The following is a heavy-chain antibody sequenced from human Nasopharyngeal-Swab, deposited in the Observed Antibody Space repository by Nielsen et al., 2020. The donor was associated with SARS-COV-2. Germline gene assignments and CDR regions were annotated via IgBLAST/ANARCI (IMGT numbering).Heavy chain of an antibody. CDR1: GDSFTCFY. V-gene: IGHV1-46*01. J-gene: IGHJ4*02. CDR2: INPSGGST. D-gene: IGHD6-19*01. CDR3: AREEAVAGRIDY. Sequence: GSLRVSCKAWGDSFTCFYMHWARQTPAQGLEWLGIINPSGGSTSYAQRFQGRVTMTRDTATSTVYMELSSLRSEDTAVYYCAREEAVAGRIDYWGQGTLVTVSS.